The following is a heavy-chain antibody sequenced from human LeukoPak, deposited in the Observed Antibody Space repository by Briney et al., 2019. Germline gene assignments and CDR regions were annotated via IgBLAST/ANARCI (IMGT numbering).Heavy chain of an antibody. J-gene: IGHJ4*02. Sequence: GGSLRLSCAASGFTFSSYSMNWIRQAPGKGLEWVSSITSRSSCIYYADSLKGRFTISRDNAKNSLYLQTSSLRAEDTAVYYCARDYASDYWGQGTLVTVSS. D-gene: IGHD3-10*01. CDR3: ARDYASDY. V-gene: IGHV3-21*01. CDR1: GFTFSSYS. CDR2: ITSRSSCI.